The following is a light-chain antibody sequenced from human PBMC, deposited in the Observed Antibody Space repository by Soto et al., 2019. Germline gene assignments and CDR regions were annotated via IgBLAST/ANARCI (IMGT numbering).Light chain of an antibody. CDR3: QQYTDLPRT. CDR1: QIFRRNS. Sequence: IVLTQSPGTLSLSPGERATLSCRASQIFRRNSLAWFQQKPGQAPRLXIYGASNRATGIPDRFSGSGSGTDFTLTISRLEPEDFAVYYCQQYTDLPRTFGQGTKVDIK. CDR2: GAS. J-gene: IGKJ1*01. V-gene: IGKV3-20*01.